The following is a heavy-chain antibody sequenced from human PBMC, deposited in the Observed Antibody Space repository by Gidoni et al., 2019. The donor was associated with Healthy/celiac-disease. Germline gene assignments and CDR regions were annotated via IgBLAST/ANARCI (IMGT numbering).Heavy chain of an antibody. Sequence: EVQLVVSGGGLVQPGGSLRLSCAASGFPFSRYWMSWVRQAPGKGLELVANIKQDGSEKYYVDSVKGRFTISRDNAKNSLYLQMNSLRAEDTAVYYCAREYYDSSGYLDYWGQGTLVTVSS. CDR2: IKQDGSEK. V-gene: IGHV3-7*01. J-gene: IGHJ4*02. D-gene: IGHD3-22*01. CDR3: AREYYDSSGYLDY. CDR1: GFPFSRYW.